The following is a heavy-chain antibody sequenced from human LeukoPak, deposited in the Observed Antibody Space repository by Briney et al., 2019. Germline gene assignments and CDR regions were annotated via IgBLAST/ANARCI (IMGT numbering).Heavy chain of an antibody. Sequence: GGSLRLSCAASGFTFSNYNFYWVRQAPGKGLEWVSAISGSGGSTYYADSVKGRFTISRDNSKNTLYLQMNSLRAEDTAVYYCARGEPSRWFDPWGQGTLVTVSS. V-gene: IGHV3-23*01. CDR1: GFTFSNYN. CDR2: ISGSGGST. CDR3: ARGEPSRWFDP. D-gene: IGHD1-14*01. J-gene: IGHJ5*02.